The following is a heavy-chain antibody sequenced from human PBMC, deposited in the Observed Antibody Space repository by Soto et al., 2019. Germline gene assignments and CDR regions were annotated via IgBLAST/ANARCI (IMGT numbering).Heavy chain of an antibody. V-gene: IGHV3-23*01. Sequence: GGSMRLSCAASGFTFSTFDMSWVRQPPGKGLEWVSVISGRDDSANYADSVKGRFTISKDKSSNTLYLQMNNPRAEDTAVYYCVKGAWLDYWGQGTPVTVSS. D-gene: IGHD6-19*01. CDR3: VKGAWLDY. CDR1: GFTFSTFD. CDR2: ISGRDDSA. J-gene: IGHJ4*02.